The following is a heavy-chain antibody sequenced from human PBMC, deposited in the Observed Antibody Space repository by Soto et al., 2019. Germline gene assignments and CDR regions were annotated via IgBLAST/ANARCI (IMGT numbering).Heavy chain of an antibody. Sequence: QVQLVQSGAEVKKPGASVKVSCKASGYTFTSYGISWVRQAPGQGLEWMGWISAYTGNTNYAQKLQGRVTMTTDTSTSTADMELRSLRSDDTAVYSCARDLAEGSRGYDCLYYYYYGMDVWGQGTTVTVSS. D-gene: IGHD5-12*01. CDR1: GYTFTSYG. J-gene: IGHJ6*02. CDR2: ISAYTGNT. V-gene: IGHV1-18*04. CDR3: ARDLAEGSRGYDCLYYYYYGMDV.